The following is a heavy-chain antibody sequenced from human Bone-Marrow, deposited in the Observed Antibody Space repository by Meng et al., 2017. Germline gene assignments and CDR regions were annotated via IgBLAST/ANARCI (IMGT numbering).Heavy chain of an antibody. D-gene: IGHD3-10*01. J-gene: IGHJ4*02. CDR3: QGGSGSYFDY. CDR2: IRSKAYGGTT. CDR1: GFTFGDYA. Sequence: GESLKISCTASGFTFGDYAMSWVRQAPGKGLEWVGCIRSKAYGGTTEYAASVKGRFTISRDDSKSISYLQMNSLKTEDTAVYYCQGGSGSYFDYWGQGTLVTVSS. V-gene: IGHV3-49*04.